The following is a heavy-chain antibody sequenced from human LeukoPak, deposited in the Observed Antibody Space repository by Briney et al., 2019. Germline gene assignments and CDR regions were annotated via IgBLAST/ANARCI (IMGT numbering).Heavy chain of an antibody. CDR2: ISTSGNDI. V-gene: IGHV3-21*05. Sequence: PGGSLRLSCAASGFTFSNYVMNWVRQAPGKGLEWVSQISTSGNDIYYADSVKGRFTISRDNAKNSLYSQMNSLRAEDTAVYYCARGLYTFGPNNWFDPWGQGTLVTVSS. CDR3: ARGLYTFGPNNWFDP. D-gene: IGHD2-2*02. CDR1: GFTFSNYV. J-gene: IGHJ5*02.